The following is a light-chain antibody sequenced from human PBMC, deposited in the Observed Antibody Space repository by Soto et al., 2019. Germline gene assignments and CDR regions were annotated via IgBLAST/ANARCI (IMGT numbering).Light chain of an antibody. CDR1: QSVLYSSNNKNY. CDR2: LAS. V-gene: IGKV4-1*01. CDR3: QQYESTTPT. J-gene: IGKJ2*01. Sequence: DIVMTQSPDSLAVSLGERATINCKSSQSVLYSSNNKNYLAWYQQRPGQPPKLLIYLASTRESWVPDRFSGSGSGTDFTLTITSLHAEDVSVYDCQQYESTTPTFGQGTKLEIK.